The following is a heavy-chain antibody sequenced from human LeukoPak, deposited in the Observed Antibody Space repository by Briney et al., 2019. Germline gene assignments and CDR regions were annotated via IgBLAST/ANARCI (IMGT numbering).Heavy chain of an antibody. CDR1: GFTFSSYA. D-gene: IGHD1-14*01. J-gene: IGHJ6*03. CDR3: ARSPAGANYYLDV. V-gene: IGHV3-48*03. Sequence: GGSLRLSCAASGFTFSSYAMSWVRQAPGKGLEWVSYISSSGSTIYYADSVKGRFTISRDNAKNSLSLQMNSLRAEDTAVYYCARSPAGANYYLDVWGKGTTVTISS. CDR2: ISSSGSTI.